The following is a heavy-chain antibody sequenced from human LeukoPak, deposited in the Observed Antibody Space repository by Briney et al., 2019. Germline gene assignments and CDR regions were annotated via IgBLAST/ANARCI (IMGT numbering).Heavy chain of an antibody. D-gene: IGHD5-12*01. J-gene: IGHJ6*02. Sequence: RASETLSLTCTVSGGSISSGDYYWSWIRQPPGKGREWIGYIYYSGSTYYNPSLKSRVTISVDPSKNQFSLKLSSVTAADTAVYYCAREGGYSGYDYGMDVWGQGTTVTVSS. CDR1: GGSISSGDYY. CDR2: IYYSGST. V-gene: IGHV4-30-4*01. CDR3: AREGGYSGYDYGMDV.